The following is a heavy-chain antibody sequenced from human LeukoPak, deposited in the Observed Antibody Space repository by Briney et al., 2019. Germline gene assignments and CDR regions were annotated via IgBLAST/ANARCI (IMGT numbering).Heavy chain of an antibody. CDR2: TIPILCIA. Sequence: SVRVSCKPSGGTFSSYAISWVRQAPRQGLAWMGWTIPILCIANYAQKSQGRVTITADKSTSTAYMELSSLRSEGTAVYYCARARVSVTRDTVRVGHFDYWGQGTLVTVSS. J-gene: IGHJ4*02. CDR3: ARARVSVTRDTVRVGHFDY. CDR1: GGTFSSYA. D-gene: IGHD2-15*01. V-gene: IGHV1-69*10.